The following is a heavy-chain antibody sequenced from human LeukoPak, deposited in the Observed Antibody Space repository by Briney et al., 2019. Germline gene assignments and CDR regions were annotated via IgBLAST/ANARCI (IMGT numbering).Heavy chain of an antibody. D-gene: IGHD3-9*01. Sequence: PSETLSLTCTVSGGSISSYYWSWIRQPPGKGLEWIGYIYYSGSTNYNPSLKSRVTMSLDTSKNQFSLKLRFVTAADTALYYCAASRYFDWYFWNYFDYWGQGNLVTVSS. V-gene: IGHV4-59*12. CDR2: IYYSGST. J-gene: IGHJ4*02. CDR3: AASRYFDWYFWNYFDY. CDR1: GGSISSYY.